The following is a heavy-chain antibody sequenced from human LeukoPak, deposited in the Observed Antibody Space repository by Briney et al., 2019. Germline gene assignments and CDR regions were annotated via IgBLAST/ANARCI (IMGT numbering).Heavy chain of an antibody. CDR2: ISAYNGHT. D-gene: IGHD1-26*01. CDR3: ARDSYSGAYSFDY. CDR1: GYTFTIFG. J-gene: IGHJ4*01. V-gene: IGHV1-18*01. Sequence: ASVKVSCKASGYTFTIFGVSWVRQAPGQGLEWMGWISAYNGHTDFAQKFQGRVTLTIETSTATAYIDLRSLKSDDTAVYYCARDSYSGAYSFDYWGHGTLVTVSS.